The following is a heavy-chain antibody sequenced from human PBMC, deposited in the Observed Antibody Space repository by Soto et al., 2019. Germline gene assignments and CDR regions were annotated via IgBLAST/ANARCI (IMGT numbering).Heavy chain of an antibody. J-gene: IGHJ4*02. Sequence: QVQLQESGPGLVKPSQTLSLTCTVSGGSISSGIYYWSWIRQHPGKGLEWIGYIFYSGSTYYNPSLKSRVTISVDTSKNQFSLHLSSVTAADTAVYYCARKMVRGELDCWGQGTLVTVSS. V-gene: IGHV4-31*03. CDR3: ARKMVRGELDC. D-gene: IGHD3-10*01. CDR1: GGSISSGIYY. CDR2: IFYSGST.